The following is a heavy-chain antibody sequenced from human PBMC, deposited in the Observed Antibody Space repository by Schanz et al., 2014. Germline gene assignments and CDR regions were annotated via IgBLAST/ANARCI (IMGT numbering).Heavy chain of an antibody. V-gene: IGHV3-33*01. J-gene: IGHJ4*02. Sequence: QVQLVESGGGVVQPGRSLRLSCAASGFTFSSYGMHWVRQAPGKGLEWVAAMSYDGSIKYYGDSVKGRFTISRDNSKNTLYLQMNSLRAEDTAVYYCARGTDWNLHYWGQGALVTVSS. CDR1: GFTFSSYG. CDR2: MSYDGSIK. D-gene: IGHD1-1*01. CDR3: ARGTDWNLHY.